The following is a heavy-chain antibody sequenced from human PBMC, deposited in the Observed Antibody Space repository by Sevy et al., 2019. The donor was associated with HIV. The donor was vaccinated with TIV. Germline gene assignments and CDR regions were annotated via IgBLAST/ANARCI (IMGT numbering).Heavy chain of an antibody. CDR1: GYTFTSYG. Sequence: ASVKVSCKASGYTFTSYGISWVRQAPGQGLEWMGWISAYNGNTNYAQKLQGRVTMTTDTSTSTAYMELRSLRSDDTAVYYCARDDLVMITFGGVIVSYWGQGTLVTVSS. V-gene: IGHV1-18*01. J-gene: IGHJ4*02. CDR3: ARDDLVMITFGGVIVSY. CDR2: ISAYNGNT. D-gene: IGHD3-16*02.